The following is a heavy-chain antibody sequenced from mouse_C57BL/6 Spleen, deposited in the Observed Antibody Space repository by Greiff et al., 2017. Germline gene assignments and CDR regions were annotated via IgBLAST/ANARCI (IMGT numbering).Heavy chain of an antibody. CDR3: AGGGCNYLDY. J-gene: IGHJ2*01. Sequence: QVQLQQSGPELVKPGASVKISCKASGYAFSSSWMNWVKQRPGKGLEWIGRIDPGDGDTNYNGKFKGKATLTADKSSSTAYMQLSSQTSEDSAVYFCAGGGCNYLDYWGQGTTLTVSS. CDR1: GYAFSSSW. CDR2: IDPGDGDT. V-gene: IGHV1-82*01.